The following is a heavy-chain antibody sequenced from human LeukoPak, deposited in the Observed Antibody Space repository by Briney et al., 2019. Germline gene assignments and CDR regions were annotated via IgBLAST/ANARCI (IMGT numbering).Heavy chain of an antibody. CDR3: ARATSGAFDY. CDR1: GFTFSTCA. CDR2: IWYDGRNK. Sequence: GGSLRLSCAASGFTFSTCAMSWVRQAPGKGLEWVAVIWYDGRNKYYGDSVKGRFTISRGNAKNSLYLQMNSLRAEDTAVYYCARATSGAFDYWGQGTLVTVSS. D-gene: IGHD1-1*01. J-gene: IGHJ4*02. V-gene: IGHV3-33*08.